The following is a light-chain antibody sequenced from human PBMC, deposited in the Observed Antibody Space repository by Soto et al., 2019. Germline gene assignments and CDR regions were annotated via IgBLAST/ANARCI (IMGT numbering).Light chain of an antibody. J-gene: IGKJ4*01. CDR1: QSISSW. CDR3: QQYSDYPLT. Sequence: EIQMTQSPSTLSASVGDRVTITCRASQSISSWLAWYQQKPGKAPNLLIYKASTLEIGVPSRFSGSGSATEFTLTITSLQPDDFATYYCQQYSDYPLTFGGGTKVEIK. CDR2: KAS. V-gene: IGKV1-5*03.